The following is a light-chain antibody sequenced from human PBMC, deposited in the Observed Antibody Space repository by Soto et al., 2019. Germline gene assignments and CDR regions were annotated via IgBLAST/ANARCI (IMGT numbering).Light chain of an antibody. CDR1: SGDIGAYDF. J-gene: IGLJ2*01. V-gene: IGLV2-14*03. CDR2: DVT. CDR3: SSYTSDATV. Sequence: QSALTQPASVSGSPGQSITISCTGTSGDIGAYDFVSWYQQHPGKVPKLLISDVTSRPSGISIRFSGSKSANTAYLTISGLQSEDEADYYCSSYTSDATVFGGGTKVTVL.